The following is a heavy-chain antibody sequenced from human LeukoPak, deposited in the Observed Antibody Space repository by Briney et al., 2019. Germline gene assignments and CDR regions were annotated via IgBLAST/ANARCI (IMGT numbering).Heavy chain of an antibody. V-gene: IGHV1-69*06. J-gene: IGHJ6*03. CDR2: IIPIFGTA. CDR1: GGTFSSYA. CDR3: ARVPLDDFWTYYYYYYMDV. D-gene: IGHD3-3*01. Sequence: ASVKVSCKASGGTFSSYAISWVRQAPGQGLEWMGGIIPIFGTANYAQKFQGRVTITADKFTSTAYMELSSLRSEDTAVYYCARVPLDDFWTYYYYYYMDVWGKGTTVTVSS.